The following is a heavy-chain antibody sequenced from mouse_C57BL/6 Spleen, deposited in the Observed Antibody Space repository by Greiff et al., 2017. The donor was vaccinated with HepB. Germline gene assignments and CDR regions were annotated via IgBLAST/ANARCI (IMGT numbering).Heavy chain of an antibody. Sequence: QVQLKQSGPGLVQPSQSLSITCTVSGFSLTSYGVHWVRQSPGKGLEWLGVIWSGGSTDYNAAFISRLSISKDNSKSQVFFKMNSLQADDTAIYYCASYDYELAYWGQGTLVTVSA. CDR2: IWSGGST. CDR3: ASYDYELAY. CDR1: GFSLTSYG. V-gene: IGHV2-2*01. D-gene: IGHD2-4*01. J-gene: IGHJ3*01.